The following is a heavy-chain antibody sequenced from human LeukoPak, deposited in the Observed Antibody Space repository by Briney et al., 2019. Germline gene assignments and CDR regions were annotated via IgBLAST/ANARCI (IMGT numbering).Heavy chain of an antibody. J-gene: IGHJ6*03. D-gene: IGHD4-17*01. CDR2: IYQSGSTYYQSGST. CDR3: ARASGDYNYYYMDV. V-gene: IGHV4-38-2*01. Sequence: SETLSLTCAVSSYSINSGYNWGWIRQPPGKGLEWIEGIYQSGSTYYQSGSTYYNPSLKSRVTISVDTSKNQFSLNLNSVTAADAAVYYCARASGDYNYYYMDVWGKGTTVTVSS. CDR1: SYSINSGYN.